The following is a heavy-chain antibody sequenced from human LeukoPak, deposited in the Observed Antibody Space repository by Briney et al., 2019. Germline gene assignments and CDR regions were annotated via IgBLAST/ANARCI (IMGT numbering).Heavy chain of an antibody. CDR3: ARVGGMTTINNAAFDI. CDR1: GDYLKGYY. D-gene: IGHD5-24*01. Sequence: SETLLLTCSVPGDYLKGYYWNSIRQPPGKGLELIRCIYHNGSTNYNHSFRSRVTISLDRSKSHFSLNLTSVTPADTASYYCARVGGMTTINNAAFDIWGRGTKVTVSS. V-gene: IGHV4-59*13. J-gene: IGHJ3*02. CDR2: IYHNGST.